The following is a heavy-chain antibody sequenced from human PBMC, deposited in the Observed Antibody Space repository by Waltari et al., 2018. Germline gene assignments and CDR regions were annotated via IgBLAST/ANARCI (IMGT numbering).Heavy chain of an antibody. J-gene: IGHJ3*02. CDR3: ATPGSSSDYDAFDI. Sequence: QVQLVQSGAEVKKPGASVKVSCKASGYTFTSYALKWVGQAPGQRLEWMGWINACNINTKYSQECQGRGTITRDTSASTAYMELSSLRSEDMAVYYCATPGSSSDYDAFDIWGQGTMVTVSS. CDR2: INACNINT. V-gene: IGHV1-3*03. CDR1: GYTFTSYA. D-gene: IGHD6-6*01.